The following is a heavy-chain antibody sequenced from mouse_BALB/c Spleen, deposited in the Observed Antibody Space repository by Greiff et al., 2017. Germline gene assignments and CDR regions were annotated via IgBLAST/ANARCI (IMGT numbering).Heavy chain of an antibody. CDR3: ARLYDSHFAY. CDR2: IFPGTGTT. D-gene: IGHD2-3*01. CDR1: GYTFTSYW. V-gene: IGHV1S132*01. J-gene: IGHJ3*01. Sequence: VKLVESGAELVKPGASVKLSCKTSGYTFTSYWIQWVKQRPGQGLGWIGEIFPGTGTTYYNEKFKGKATLTIDTSSSTAYMQLSSLTSEDSAVYFCARLYDSHFAYWGQGTLVTVSA.